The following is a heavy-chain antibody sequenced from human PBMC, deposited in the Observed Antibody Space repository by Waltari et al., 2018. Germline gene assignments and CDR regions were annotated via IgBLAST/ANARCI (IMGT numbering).Heavy chain of an antibody. Sequence: EVQLVESGGDLVQPGGSLRLSCAASGFTFNAHAIPWVRQAPGKGLEWVSRISWNSGTIDYADSVKGRFTISRDNTKRSVYLQMNSLTAEDTALYYCARDMDATEGAFDYWGQGTLVTVSS. V-gene: IGHV3-9*01. CDR3: ARDMDATEGAFDY. CDR2: ISWNSGTI. CDR1: GFTFNAHA. J-gene: IGHJ4*02. D-gene: IGHD3-16*01.